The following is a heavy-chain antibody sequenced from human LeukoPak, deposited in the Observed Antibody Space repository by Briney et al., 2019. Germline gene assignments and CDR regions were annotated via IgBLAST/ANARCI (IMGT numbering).Heavy chain of an antibody. CDR1: GFTFSSYE. J-gene: IGHJ4*02. CDR2: ISSSGSTI. D-gene: IGHD2-15*01. Sequence: GGSLRLSGAASGFTFSSYEMNWVRQAPGKGLEWVSYISSSGSTIYYADSVKGRFTISRDNAKNSLYLQMNSLRAEDTAVYYCARSEREVVAASDYWGQGTLVTVSS. CDR3: ARSEREVVAASDY. V-gene: IGHV3-48*03.